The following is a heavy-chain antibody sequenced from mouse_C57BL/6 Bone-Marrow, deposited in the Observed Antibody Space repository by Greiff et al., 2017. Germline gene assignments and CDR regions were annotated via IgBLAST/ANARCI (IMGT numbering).Heavy chain of an antibody. D-gene: IGHD1-1*01. CDR1: GYTFTDYW. CDR3: ASEVYYGGWAY. J-gene: IGHJ3*01. CDR2: IHPDTGST. Sequence: VQLQQSGAELVRPGASVTLSCKASGYTFTDYWMHWVKQTPVQGLAWIGLIHPDTGSTYYNEKFKSKATLTADKSSSTAYMQLRSLTSEDSAVYYCASEVYYGGWAYWGQGTLVTVSA. V-gene: IGHV1-64*01.